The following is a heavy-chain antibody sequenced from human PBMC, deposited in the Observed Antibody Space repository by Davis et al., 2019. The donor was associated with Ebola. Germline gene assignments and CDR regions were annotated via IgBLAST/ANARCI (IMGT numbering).Heavy chain of an antibody. V-gene: IGHV5-51*01. CDR2: IYPDDSDT. D-gene: IGHD3-3*02. J-gene: IGHJ4*02. Sequence: GESLKISCKGSGYRFTSYWIGWVRQMPGKGLEWMGIIYPDDSDTRYSSSFQGQVTISADESISTAYLQWSSLKASDTAMYYCARGTSLARNFDYWGQGTLVSVSS. CDR1: GYRFTSYW. CDR3: ARGTSLARNFDY.